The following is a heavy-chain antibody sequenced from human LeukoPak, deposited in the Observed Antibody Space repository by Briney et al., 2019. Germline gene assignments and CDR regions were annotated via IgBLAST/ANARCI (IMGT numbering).Heavy chain of an antibody. D-gene: IGHD1-26*01. Sequence: PSETLSLTCTVSGGSISSGGYYWSWIRQHPGKGLEWIGYICYSGSTYYNPSLKSRVTISVDTSKNQFSLKLSSVTAADTAVYYCARATSGVSDYWGQGTLVTVSS. J-gene: IGHJ4*02. CDR3: ARATSGVSDY. CDR1: GGSISSGGYY. CDR2: ICYSGST. V-gene: IGHV4-31*03.